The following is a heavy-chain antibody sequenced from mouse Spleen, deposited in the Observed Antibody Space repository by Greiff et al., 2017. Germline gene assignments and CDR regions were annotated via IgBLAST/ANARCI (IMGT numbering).Heavy chain of an antibody. CDR1: GFTFSSYT. D-gene: IGHD1-2*01. V-gene: IGHV5-12-2*01. Sequence: EVMLVESGGGLVQPGGSLKLSCAASGFTFSSYTMSWVRQTPEKRLEWVAYISNGGGSTYYTDTVKGRFTISRDNAKNTLYLQMSSLKSEDTAMYYCARHGTTATEAWFAYWGQGTLVTVSA. J-gene: IGHJ3*01. CDR3: ARHGTTATEAWFAY. CDR2: ISNGGGST.